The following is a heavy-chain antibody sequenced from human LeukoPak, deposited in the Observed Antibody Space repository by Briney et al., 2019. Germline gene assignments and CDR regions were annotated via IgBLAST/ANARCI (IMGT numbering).Heavy chain of an antibody. CDR1: GGSISSYY. V-gene: IGHV4-59*08. CDR2: IYYSGST. D-gene: IGHD6-6*01. CDR3: ARFGTSSSRFIDQ. Sequence: SETLSLTCTVSGGSISSYYWSWIRQPPGKGLEWIGYIYYSGSTNYNPSLKSRVTISVDTSKNQFSLKLSSVTAADTAVYYCARFGTSSSRFIDQWGQGTLVTVSS. J-gene: IGHJ4*02.